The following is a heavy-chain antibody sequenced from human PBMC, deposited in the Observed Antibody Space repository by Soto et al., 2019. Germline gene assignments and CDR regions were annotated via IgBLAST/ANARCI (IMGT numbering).Heavy chain of an antibody. J-gene: IGHJ6*02. V-gene: IGHV4-30-4*01. CDR3: ARDLWVEPELYYYGMDV. Sequence: SETLSLTCTVSGDSISSADYYWSWIRQTPGKGLEWIGHIFYSGTTYYNPSLKSRLTISVDTSKNHFSLRPTSVTAADTAVYYCARDLWVEPELYYYGMDVWGQGTTVTVSS. CDR1: GDSISSADYY. D-gene: IGHD1-1*01. CDR2: IFYSGTT.